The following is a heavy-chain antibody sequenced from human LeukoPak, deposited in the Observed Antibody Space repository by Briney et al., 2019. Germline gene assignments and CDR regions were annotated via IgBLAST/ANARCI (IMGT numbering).Heavy chain of an antibody. Sequence: PSETLSLTCTVSGGSSSGYYWGWIRQSPGKGLEWIGSIYHSGSTYYNPSLKSRVTISVDTSKNQFSLKLSSVTAADTAVYYCARLPGIAVAGKGLPDSWGQGTLVTVSS. D-gene: IGHD6-19*01. J-gene: IGHJ4*02. CDR2: IYHSGST. CDR3: ARLPGIAVAGKGLPDS. V-gene: IGHV4-38-2*02. CDR1: GGSSSGYY.